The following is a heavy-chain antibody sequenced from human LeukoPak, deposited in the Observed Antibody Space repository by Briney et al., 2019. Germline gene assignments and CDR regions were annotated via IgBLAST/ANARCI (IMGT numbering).Heavy chain of an antibody. Sequence: GGSLRLSCAASGFTFSSYSMNWVRQAPGKGLEWVSSISSSSSYIYYADSVKGRFTISRDNAKNSLYLQMNSLRAEDTAVYYCAKDSVGDYGDYLPTLFDYWAREPWSPSPQ. CDR2: ISSSSSYI. V-gene: IGHV3-21*04. CDR1: GFTFSSYS. D-gene: IGHD4-17*01. J-gene: IGHJ4*02. CDR3: AKDSVGDYGDYLPTLFDY.